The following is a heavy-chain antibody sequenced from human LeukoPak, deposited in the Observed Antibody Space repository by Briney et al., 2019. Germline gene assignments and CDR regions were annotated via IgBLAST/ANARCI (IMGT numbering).Heavy chain of an antibody. Sequence: PGGSLRLSCAASGFTFSSYAMHWVRQAPGKGLEYVSAISSNGGSTYYANSVKGRFTISRDNSKNTLYLQMGSLRAEDMAVYYCARGVNYYDGSGYYLDWFDPWGQGTLVTVSS. V-gene: IGHV3-64*01. CDR1: GFTFSSYA. D-gene: IGHD3-22*01. J-gene: IGHJ5*02. CDR2: ISSNGGST. CDR3: ARGVNYYDGSGYYLDWFDP.